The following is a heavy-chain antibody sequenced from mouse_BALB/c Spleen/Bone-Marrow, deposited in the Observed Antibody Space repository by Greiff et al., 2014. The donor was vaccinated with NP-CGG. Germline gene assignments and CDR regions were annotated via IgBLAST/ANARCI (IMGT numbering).Heavy chain of an antibody. CDR2: IDPANGNT. V-gene: IGHV14-3*02. CDR3: ASYYYGSSSFAY. D-gene: IGHD1-1*01. CDR1: GFNIKDTY. Sequence: DVKLEESGAELVKPGASVKLSCTASGFNIKDTYMHWVKQRPEQGLEWIGRIDPANGNTKYDPKFQGKATITADTSSNTAYLRLSSLTSEDTAVYYCASYYYGSSSFAYWGQGTLVTVSA. J-gene: IGHJ3*01.